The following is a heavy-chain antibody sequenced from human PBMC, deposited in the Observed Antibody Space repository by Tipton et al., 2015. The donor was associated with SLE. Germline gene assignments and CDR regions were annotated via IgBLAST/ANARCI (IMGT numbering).Heavy chain of an antibody. V-gene: IGHV4-39*07. D-gene: IGHD6-13*01. CDR2: IYYSGST. CDR1: GGSISSSSYY. Sequence: TLSLTCTVSGGSISSSSYYWGWIRQPPGKGLEWIGSIYYSGSTYYNPSLKSRVTISGDTSKNQFSLKLSSVTAADTAVYYCARGATGSSSWYYWGQGSLVTVSS. CDR3: ARGATGSSSWYY. J-gene: IGHJ4*02.